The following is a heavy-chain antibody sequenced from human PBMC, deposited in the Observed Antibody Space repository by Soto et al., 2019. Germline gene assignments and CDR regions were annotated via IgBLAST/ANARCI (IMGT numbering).Heavy chain of an antibody. J-gene: IGHJ6*02. D-gene: IGHD3-22*01. CDR2: IIPIFGTA. CDR1: GGTFSSYA. Sequence: SVKVSCKASGGTFSSYAISWERQAPGQGLEWMGGIIPIFGTANYAQKFQGRVTITADESTSTAYMELSSLRSEDTAVYYCARGVVYYDSSGYLYYYYGMEVWGQGITVTLSS. V-gene: IGHV1-69*13. CDR3: ARGVVYYDSSGYLYYYYGMEV.